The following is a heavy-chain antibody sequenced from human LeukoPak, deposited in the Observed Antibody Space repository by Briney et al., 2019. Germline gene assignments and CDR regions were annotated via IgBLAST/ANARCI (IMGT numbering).Heavy chain of an antibody. J-gene: IGHJ3*02. Sequence: SQTLSLTCTVSGGSISSGGYYWSWIRQPPGKGLEWIGYIYYSGSTNYNPSLKSRVTISVDTSKNQFSLKLSSVTAADTAVYYCARTDDSENAFDIWGQGTMVTVSS. CDR2: IYYSGST. V-gene: IGHV4-61*08. CDR1: GGSISSGGYY. D-gene: IGHD1-1*01. CDR3: ARTDDSENAFDI.